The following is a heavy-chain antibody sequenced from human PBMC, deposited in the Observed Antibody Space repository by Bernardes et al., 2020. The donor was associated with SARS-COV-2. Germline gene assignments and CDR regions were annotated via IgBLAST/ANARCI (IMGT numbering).Heavy chain of an antibody. J-gene: IGHJ4*02. CDR3: ATEFASESAEMATPALGY. Sequence: ASVKVSCKVSGYTLTELSMHWVRQAPGKGLEWMGGFDPEDGETIYAQKFQGRVTMTEDTSTDTAYMELSSLRSEDTAVYYCATEFASESAEMATPALGYWGQGTLVTVSS. V-gene: IGHV1-24*01. D-gene: IGHD5-12*01. CDR2: FDPEDGET. CDR1: GYTLTELS.